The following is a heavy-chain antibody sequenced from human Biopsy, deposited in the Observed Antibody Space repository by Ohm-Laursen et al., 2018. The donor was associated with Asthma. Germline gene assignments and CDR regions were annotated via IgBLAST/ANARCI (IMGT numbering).Heavy chain of an antibody. V-gene: IGHV1-2*06. J-gene: IGHJ5*02. D-gene: IGHD6-13*01. CDR2: INPNIGAT. CDR1: GYPFIGYH. Sequence: ASVKVSCKASGYPFIGYHIHWMRQAPGQGLEWMGRINPNIGATNYAQKFPCRVTMTRDTSISTAYMEVSRPRSDDTAVYFCARGQKSAGDRWFDPWGQGTLVTVSS. CDR3: ARGQKSAGDRWFDP.